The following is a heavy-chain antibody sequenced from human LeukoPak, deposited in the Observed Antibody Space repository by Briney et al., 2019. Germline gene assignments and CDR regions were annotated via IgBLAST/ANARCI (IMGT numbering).Heavy chain of an antibody. CDR3: ARDWSIAVAGTGNWFDP. V-gene: IGHV4-39*07. D-gene: IGHD6-19*01. CDR2: IYYSGST. J-gene: IGHJ5*02. Sequence: SETLSLTCTVSDGSISSSSYYWGWIRQPPGKRLEWIGRIYYSGSTYYNPSVKSRVNISVDTSKNQFSLKLSSVTAADTAVYYCARDWSIAVAGTGNWFDPWGQGTLVTVSS. CDR1: DGSISSSSYY.